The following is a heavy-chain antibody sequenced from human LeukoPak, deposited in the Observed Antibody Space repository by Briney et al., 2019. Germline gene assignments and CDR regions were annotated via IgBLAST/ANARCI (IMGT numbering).Heavy chain of an antibody. CDR3: ARDRAPIVDY. J-gene: IGHJ4*02. Sequence: PSETLSLTCTVSGYSISSGYFWGWIRQPPGKGLEWIGSIYLSGSTYYNPSLKSRVTISVDTSKNQFSLKLSSVTAADTAVYYCARDRAPIVDYWGQGTLVTVSS. CDR1: GYSISSGYF. V-gene: IGHV4-38-2*02. CDR2: IYLSGST.